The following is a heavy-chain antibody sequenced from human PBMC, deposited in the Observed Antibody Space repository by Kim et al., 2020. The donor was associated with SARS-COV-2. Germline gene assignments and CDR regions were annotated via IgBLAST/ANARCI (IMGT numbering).Heavy chain of an antibody. V-gene: IGHV4-39*01. J-gene: IGHJ3*02. D-gene: IGHD1-7*01. CDR1: GGSISSSSYY. Sequence: SETLSLTCTVSGGSISSSSYYWGWIRQPPGKGLEWIGSIYYSGSTYYNPSVKSRVTISVDTSKNQFSLKLSSVPAANTAVYYCARTAGTTLGDFDAFDIWCHGIMVTVSS. CDR3: ARTAGTTLGDFDAFDI. CDR2: IYYSGST.